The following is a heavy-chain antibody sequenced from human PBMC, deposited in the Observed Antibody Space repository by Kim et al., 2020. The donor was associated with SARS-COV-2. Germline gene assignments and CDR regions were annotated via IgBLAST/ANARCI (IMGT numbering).Heavy chain of an antibody. V-gene: IGHV1-2*02. CDR3: ARCTSEQGVFDF. Sequence: ASVKVSCKASGYSFPDYYIHWVRQAPGQGLEWMGCVNSNTGATRYAQKFQGRVTMTTDTSISTTYMDLRSLRSDDTAVYFCARCTSEQGVFDFWGQGVTVTISS. J-gene: IGHJ3*01. CDR1: GYSFPDYY. D-gene: IGHD2-8*02. CDR2: VNSNTGAT.